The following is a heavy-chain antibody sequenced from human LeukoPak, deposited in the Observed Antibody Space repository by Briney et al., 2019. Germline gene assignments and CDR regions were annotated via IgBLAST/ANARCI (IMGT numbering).Heavy chain of an antibody. V-gene: IGHV3-30*18. CDR2: ISYDGSNK. J-gene: IGHJ4*02. Sequence: PGRSLRLSCVVSGFTFSSYGMHWVRQAPGKGLEWVAVISYDGSNKYYADSGKGRFTISRDNSKNTLYLQMNSLRAEDTAVYYCAKRGYYYDSSGYYSRTYFDYWGQGTLVIVSS. CDR1: GFTFSSYG. CDR3: AKRGYYYDSSGYYSRTYFDY. D-gene: IGHD3-22*01.